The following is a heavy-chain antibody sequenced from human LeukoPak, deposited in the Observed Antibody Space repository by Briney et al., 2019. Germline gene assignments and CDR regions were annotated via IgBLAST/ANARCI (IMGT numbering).Heavy chain of an antibody. J-gene: IGHJ4*02. D-gene: IGHD7-27*01. V-gene: IGHV3-23*01. CDR2: FSGSGGST. Sequence: PGGSLRLSCAASGFTFSSYAMSWVRQAPGKGLECISGFSGSGGSTYYADSVKGRFTISRDNAKNSLYLHMNSLRVEDTAIYYCARDYVWGSSESDYWGQGTLVTVSS. CDR3: ARDYVWGSSESDY. CDR1: GFTFSSYA.